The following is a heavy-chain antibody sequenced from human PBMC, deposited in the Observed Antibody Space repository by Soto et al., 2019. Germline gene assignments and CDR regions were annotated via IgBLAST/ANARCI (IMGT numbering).Heavy chain of an antibody. V-gene: IGHV1-46*03. CDR1: GYTFTSYY. CDR2: INPSGGST. Sequence: QVQLVQSGAEVKKPGASVKVSCKASGYTFTSYYMHWVRQAPGQGLEWMGIINPSGGSTSYAKKFQGRVTMTRDTSTSTVYMELSSLQAEDTAVYYCARGGGHILVVTDYWGQGTLVTVSS. J-gene: IGHJ4*02. CDR3: ARGGGHILVVTDY. D-gene: IGHD2-21*02.